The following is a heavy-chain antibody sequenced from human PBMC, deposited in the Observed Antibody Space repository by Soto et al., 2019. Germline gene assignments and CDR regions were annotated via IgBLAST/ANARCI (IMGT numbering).Heavy chain of an antibody. D-gene: IGHD2-2*01. CDR2: INPNSGNT. Sequence: QVQLVQSGAEVKKPGASVKVSCKASGYTFTSYDINWVRQATGQGLEWMGWINPNSGNTGYAQKFQGRVTMTRNTAISTAYMELSSLRSEDTAVYYCARGGPDIVVVPAPLGYWGQGTLVTVSS. J-gene: IGHJ4*02. V-gene: IGHV1-8*01. CDR3: ARGGPDIVVVPAPLGY. CDR1: GYTFTSYD.